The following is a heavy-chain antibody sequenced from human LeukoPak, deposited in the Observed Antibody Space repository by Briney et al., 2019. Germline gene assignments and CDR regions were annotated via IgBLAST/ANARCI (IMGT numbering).Heavy chain of an antibody. CDR3: ARLFPDYYYGMDV. CDR2: IYPGDSDT. V-gene: IGHV5-51*01. Sequence: KVGESLKISCKGSGYSFTSYWIGWVRQMPGKGLEWMGIIYPGDSDTRYSPSFQGQVTISADKSISTAYLQWSSPKASDTAMYYCARLFPDYYYGMDVWGQGTTVTVSS. CDR1: GYSFTSYW. J-gene: IGHJ6*02.